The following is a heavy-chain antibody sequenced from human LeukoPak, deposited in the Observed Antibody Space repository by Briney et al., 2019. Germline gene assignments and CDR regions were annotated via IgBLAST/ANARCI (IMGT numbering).Heavy chain of an antibody. Sequence: VSVKVSCKASGYTFTSYGISWVRQAPGQGLEWMGWISAYNGNINYAQKLQGRVTMTTDTSTSTAYMELRSLRSDDTAVYYCARGAYDFWSGLKTYGMDVWGQGTTVTVSS. CDR2: ISAYNGNI. CDR1: GYTFTSYG. D-gene: IGHD3-3*01. V-gene: IGHV1-18*01. CDR3: ARGAYDFWSGLKTYGMDV. J-gene: IGHJ6*02.